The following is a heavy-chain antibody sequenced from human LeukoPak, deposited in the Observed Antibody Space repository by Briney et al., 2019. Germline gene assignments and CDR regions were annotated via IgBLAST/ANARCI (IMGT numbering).Heavy chain of an antibody. J-gene: IGHJ6*03. CDR2: IRSKAYGGTT. Sequence: GGSLRLSCAASGFTFSSYGMSWVRQAPGKGLEWVGFIRSKAYGGTTEYAASVKGRFTISRDDSKSIAYVQMNSLKTEQTTVYYCTRMGGSGKDYYYYYMDVWGKGTTVTISS. CDR3: TRMGGSGKDYYYYYMDV. V-gene: IGHV3-49*04. CDR1: GFTFSSYG. D-gene: IGHD6-19*01.